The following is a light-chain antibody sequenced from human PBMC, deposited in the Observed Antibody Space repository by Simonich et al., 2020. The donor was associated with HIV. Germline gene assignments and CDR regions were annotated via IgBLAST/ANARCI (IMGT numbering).Light chain of an antibody. V-gene: IGKV1-9*01. J-gene: IGKJ3*01. CDR1: QGISTY. CDR2: AAS. Sequence: DIQLTQSPSFPSASVGDRVTITCRASQGISTYLAWYQQKPGNAPKLLIYAASTLQSGVPSRFSGSGSGTEFTLTISSLQPEDFATYYCQQANSFPFTFGPGTKVDIK. CDR3: QQANSFPFT.